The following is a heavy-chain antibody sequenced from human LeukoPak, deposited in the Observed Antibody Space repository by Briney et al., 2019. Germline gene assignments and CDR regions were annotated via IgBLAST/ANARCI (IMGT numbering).Heavy chain of an antibody. CDR1: GFTFSSYA. CDR2: INSDGSST. CDR3: AKGGAYYYDSSAYYRD. Sequence: PGGSLRLSCAASGFTFSSYAMSWVRQAPGKGLLWVSRINSDGSSTSYADSVKGRFTISRDNAKNTLYLQMNSLRAEDTAVYYCAKGGAYYYDSSAYYRDWGQGTLVTVSS. D-gene: IGHD3-22*01. J-gene: IGHJ4*02. V-gene: IGHV3-74*01.